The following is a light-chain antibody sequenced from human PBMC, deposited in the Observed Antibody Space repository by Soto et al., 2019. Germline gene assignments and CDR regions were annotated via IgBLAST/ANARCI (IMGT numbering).Light chain of an antibody. Sequence: QSALTQPPSASGSPGQSVTISCTGTSSDVDTYNYVSWYQQHPGKAPKLVIYAVTKRPSGVPDRFSGSKSGNTAALTVSGLQADDESDYYCSSSACSNKAIFGGGTTLTVL. J-gene: IGLJ2*01. CDR3: SSSACSNKAI. CDR2: AVT. V-gene: IGLV2-8*01. CDR1: SSDVDTYNY.